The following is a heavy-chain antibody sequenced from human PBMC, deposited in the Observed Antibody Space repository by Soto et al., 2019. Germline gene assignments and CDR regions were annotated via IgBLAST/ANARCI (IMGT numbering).Heavy chain of an antibody. D-gene: IGHD3-10*01. Sequence: QITLKESGPTLVKPTQTLTLTCSFSGFSLSTSGVGVGWIRQPPGKALEWLALNDWGDNKWHSPSLKSRLTIPKDPSKNQVVLTTTNMDPVDTATYYCPYRKPNRGGFPFDSWGQGTLVTVSS. J-gene: IGHJ4*02. CDR2: NDWGDNK. V-gene: IGHV2-5*02. CDR1: GFSLSTSGVG. CDR3: PYRKPNRGGFPFDS.